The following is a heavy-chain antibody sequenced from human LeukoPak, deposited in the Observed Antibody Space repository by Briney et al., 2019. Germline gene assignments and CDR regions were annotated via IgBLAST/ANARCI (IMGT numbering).Heavy chain of an antibody. Sequence: GGSLRLSCAASEFTFSSYWMSWVRQAPGKGLEWVANIKRDGSEKYYVDSAKGRFTISRDNTKNTLYLQMNSLRAEDTAVYYCVRDRGGNDRAPHDFWGQGTLVTVSS. CDR1: EFTFSSYW. D-gene: IGHD5-12*01. J-gene: IGHJ4*02. CDR2: IKRDGSEK. V-gene: IGHV3-7*01. CDR3: VRDRGGNDRAPHDF.